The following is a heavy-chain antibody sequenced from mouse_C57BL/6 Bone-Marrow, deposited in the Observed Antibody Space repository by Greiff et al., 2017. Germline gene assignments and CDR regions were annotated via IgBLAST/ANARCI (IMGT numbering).Heavy chain of an antibody. CDR3: ARDDHGYYAMDY. J-gene: IGHJ4*01. CDR2: SRNKANDYTT. CDR1: GFTFSDFY. Sequence: EVKLMESGGGLVQSGRSLRLSCATSGFTFSDFYMEWVRQAPGKGLEWIAASRNKANDYTTEYSASVKGRFLVSRDTSQSILYLQMNALRAEDTAIYYCARDDHGYYAMDYWGQGTSVTVSS. V-gene: IGHV7-1*01.